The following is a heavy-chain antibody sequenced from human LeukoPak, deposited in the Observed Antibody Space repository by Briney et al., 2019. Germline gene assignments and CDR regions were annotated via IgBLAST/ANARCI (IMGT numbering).Heavy chain of an antibody. V-gene: IGHV4-38-2*02. CDR3: VRGTQYYYDSSHV. CDR2: IYHSGST. Sequence: PSETLSLTCTVSGYSISSGYYWGWIRQPPGKGLEWIGSIYHSGSTYYNPSLKSRVTISVDTSKNQFSLKLSSVTAADTAVNYCVRGTQYYYDSSHVWGKGTTVTVSS. J-gene: IGHJ6*04. D-gene: IGHD3-22*01. CDR1: GYSISSGYY.